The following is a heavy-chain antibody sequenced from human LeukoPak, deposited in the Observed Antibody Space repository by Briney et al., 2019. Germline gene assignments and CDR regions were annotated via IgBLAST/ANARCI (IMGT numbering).Heavy chain of an antibody. CDR3: ARPVLYSSSWYGGDAFDI. CDR1: GYSFTSYW. J-gene: IGHJ3*02. Sequence: KRRESLKISCKGSGYSFTSYWIGWVRQMPGKGLEWMGIIYPGDSDTRYSPSFQGQVTISADKSISTAYLQWSSLKASDAAMYYCARPVLYSSSWYGGDAFDIWGQGTMVTVSS. D-gene: IGHD6-13*01. V-gene: IGHV5-51*01. CDR2: IYPGDSDT.